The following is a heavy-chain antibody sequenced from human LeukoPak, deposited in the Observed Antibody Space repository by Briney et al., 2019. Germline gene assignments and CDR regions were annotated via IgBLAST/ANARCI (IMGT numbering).Heavy chain of an antibody. CDR3: ARHFYDWGFYFCSDC. Sequence: PSETLSLTCTGSGGYTRSHLGSWVRQSAGKGLEWIGRISPSGTTHYNPSLGSRVTMSVDTSNNYFSLRLSSVTAADTAVYYCARHFYDWGFYFCSDCCGRGILVTVSS. J-gene: IGHJ4*02. CDR2: ISPSGTT. CDR1: GGYTRSHL. V-gene: IGHV4-4*07. D-gene: IGHD2/OR15-2a*01.